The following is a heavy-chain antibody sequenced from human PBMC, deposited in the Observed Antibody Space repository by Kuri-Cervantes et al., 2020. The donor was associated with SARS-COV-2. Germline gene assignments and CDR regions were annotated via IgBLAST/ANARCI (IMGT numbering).Heavy chain of an antibody. Sequence: SETLSLTCAAHGGSFSGYYWSWTPQPPGKGLEWIGEINHSGSTNYNPSLKSRVTISVDTSSKQFSLHLGSVTAADTAVYYCARAYGFLRYIYYMDVWGRGTTVTVSS. CDR1: GGSFSGYY. V-gene: IGHV4-34*01. J-gene: IGHJ6*03. D-gene: IGHD4-17*01. CDR3: ARAYGFLRYIYYMDV. CDR2: INHSGST.